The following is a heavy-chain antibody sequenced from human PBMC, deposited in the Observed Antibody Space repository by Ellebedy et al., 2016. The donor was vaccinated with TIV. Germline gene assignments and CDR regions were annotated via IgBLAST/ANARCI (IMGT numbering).Heavy chain of an antibody. Sequence: ASVKVSCKASGGTFSSYAISWVRQAPGQGLEWMGGIIPILGIANYAQKFQGRVTITADKSTSTAYMELSSLRSEDTAVYYCARGMGRGGGYDPDYWGQGTLVTVSS. V-gene: IGHV1-69*10. CDR1: GGTFSSYA. J-gene: IGHJ4*02. D-gene: IGHD5-12*01. CDR2: IIPILGIA. CDR3: ARGMGRGGGYDPDY.